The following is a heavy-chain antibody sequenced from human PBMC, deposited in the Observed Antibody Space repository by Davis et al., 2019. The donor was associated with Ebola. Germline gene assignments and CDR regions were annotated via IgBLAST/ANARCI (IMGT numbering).Heavy chain of an antibody. Sequence: GSLRLSCTVSGGSISSYYWSWIRQPPGKGLEWIGYIYYSGSTNYNPSLKSRVTISVDTSKNQFSLKLSSVTAADTAVYYCARGRYDFWSRYGMDVWGQGTTVTVSS. CDR2: IYYSGST. CDR3: ARGRYDFWSRYGMDV. D-gene: IGHD3-3*01. J-gene: IGHJ6*02. V-gene: IGHV4-59*12. CDR1: GGSISSYY.